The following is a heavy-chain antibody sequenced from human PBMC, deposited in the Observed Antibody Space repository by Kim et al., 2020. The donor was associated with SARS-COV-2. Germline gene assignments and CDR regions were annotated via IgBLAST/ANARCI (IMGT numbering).Heavy chain of an antibody. Sequence: YSADTEKGRFTISRDKSRNTLYLQVSSLRAGDTDVYYCVKGDSSSWSDYWGQGTLVTVSS. V-gene: IGHV3-64D*09. CDR3: VKGDSSSWSDY. J-gene: IGHJ4*02. D-gene: IGHD6-13*01.